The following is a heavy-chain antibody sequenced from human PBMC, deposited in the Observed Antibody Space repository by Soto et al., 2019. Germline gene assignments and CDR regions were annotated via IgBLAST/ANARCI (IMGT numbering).Heavy chain of an antibody. V-gene: IGHV3-48*03. D-gene: IGHD3-22*01. J-gene: IGHJ4*02. CDR1: GFTFSSYE. Sequence: PGGSLRLSCAASGFTFSSYEMNWVRQAPGKGLEWVSYISSSGSTIYYADSVKGRFTISRDNAKNPLYLQMNSLRAEDTAVYYCARESSGLDYWGQGTLVTVSS. CDR3: ARESSGLDY. CDR2: ISSSGSTI.